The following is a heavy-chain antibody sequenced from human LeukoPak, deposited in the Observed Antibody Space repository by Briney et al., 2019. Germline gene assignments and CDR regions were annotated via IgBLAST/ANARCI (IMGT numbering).Heavy chain of an antibody. CDR1: TFTFNNYA. D-gene: IGHD3-22*01. CDR3: ARDIRGPTGFDSSGRDTLDY. J-gene: IGHJ4*02. CDR2: ILYDGTMK. V-gene: IGHV3-30*04. Sequence: GRSLRLSCAASTFTFNNYAMHWVRQAPGKGLEWVAVILYDGTMKYYGDSVKGRFTISRDNSNNMLYLQMNSLRPEDTAVYFCARDIRGPTGFDSSGRDTLDYWGQGTLVTVSS.